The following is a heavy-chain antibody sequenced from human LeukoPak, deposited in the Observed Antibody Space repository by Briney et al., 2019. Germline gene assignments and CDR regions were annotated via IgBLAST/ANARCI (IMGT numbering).Heavy chain of an antibody. CDR3: ARATSGGNTIDY. CDR2: IDPKRDPKRGGT. CDR1: GYSFSDYY. J-gene: IGHJ4*02. V-gene: IGHV1-2*02. Sequence: ASVKVSCKASGYSFSDYYLHWVRLAPGQGLEWMGWIDPKRDPKRGGTNYAQKSQGRVTMTRDTSISTVYMELSGLRSDDTAVYYCARATSGGNTIDYWGQGTLVTVSS. D-gene: IGHD4-23*01.